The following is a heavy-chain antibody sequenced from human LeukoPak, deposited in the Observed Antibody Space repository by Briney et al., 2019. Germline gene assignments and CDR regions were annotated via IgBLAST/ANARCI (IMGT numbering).Heavy chain of an antibody. CDR2: IYPGDSDT. Sequence: GESRKISWKGSGYSFPNFWSGWVRQMPGKGLEWMGIIYPGDSDTRYSPSFVGQATSSADKALSTAYLQCISLKAPDTAVNYCWRKMKRSGELSFWFDPWGKGTLVTVSS. D-gene: IGHD3-16*02. J-gene: IGHJ5*02. CDR1: GYSFPNFW. CDR3: WRKMKRSGELSFWFDP. V-gene: IGHV5-51*01.